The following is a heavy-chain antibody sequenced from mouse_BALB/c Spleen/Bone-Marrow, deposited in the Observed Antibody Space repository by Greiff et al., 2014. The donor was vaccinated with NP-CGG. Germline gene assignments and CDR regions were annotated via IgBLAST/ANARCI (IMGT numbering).Heavy chain of an antibody. Sequence: VKLVESGSVLVRPGASVKLSCKASGYTFTSSWMHWAKQRPGQGLEWIGEIHPNSGNTNYNGKFKGKATLTVDTSSSTAYVDLSSLTSEDSAVYYCANYYGSSSYWGQGTTLTVSS. D-gene: IGHD1-1*01. CDR3: ANYYGSSSY. J-gene: IGHJ2*01. CDR2: IHPNSGNT. CDR1: GYTFTSSW. V-gene: IGHV1S130*01.